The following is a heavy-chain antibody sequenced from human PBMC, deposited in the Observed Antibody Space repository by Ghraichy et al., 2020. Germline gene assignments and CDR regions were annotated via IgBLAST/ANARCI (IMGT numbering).Heavy chain of an antibody. CDR3: AKEYGQNWFDP. CDR1: GFTFSSYG. Sequence: GGSLRLSCAASGFTFSSYGMHWVRQAPGKGLEWVAVISYDGSNKYYADSVKGRFTISRDNSKNTLYLQMNSLRAEDTAVYYCAKEYGQNWFDPWGQGTLVTVSS. D-gene: IGHD3-10*01. J-gene: IGHJ5*02. CDR2: ISYDGSNK. V-gene: IGHV3-30*18.